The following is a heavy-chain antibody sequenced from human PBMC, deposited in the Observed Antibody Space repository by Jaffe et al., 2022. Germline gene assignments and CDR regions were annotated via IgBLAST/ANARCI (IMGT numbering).Heavy chain of an antibody. CDR1: GFTFDDYA. CDR3: AKDAGSSGWDKGGYFDY. V-gene: IGHV3-43D*04. D-gene: IGHD6-19*01. CDR2: ISWDGGST. J-gene: IGHJ4*02. Sequence: EVQLVESGGVVVQPGGSLRLSCAASGFTFDDYAMHWVRQAPGKGLEWVSLISWDGGSTYYADSVKGRFTISRDNSKNSLYLQMNSLRAEDTALYYCAKDAGSSGWDKGGYFDYWGQGTLVTVSS.